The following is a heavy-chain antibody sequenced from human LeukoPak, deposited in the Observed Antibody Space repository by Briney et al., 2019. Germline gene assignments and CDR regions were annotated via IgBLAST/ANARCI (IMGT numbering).Heavy chain of an antibody. D-gene: IGHD6-13*01. V-gene: IGHV3-21*01. Sequence: SGGSLRLSCAASGFTFSSYSMNWVRQAPGKGLEWVSSISSSSSYIYYADSVKGRFTISRDNVKNSLYLQMNSLRAEDTAVYYCARDQGQEPTSAAGAFDYWGQGILVTVSS. CDR2: ISSSSSYI. CDR3: ARDQGQEPTSAAGAFDY. CDR1: GFTFSSYS. J-gene: IGHJ4*02.